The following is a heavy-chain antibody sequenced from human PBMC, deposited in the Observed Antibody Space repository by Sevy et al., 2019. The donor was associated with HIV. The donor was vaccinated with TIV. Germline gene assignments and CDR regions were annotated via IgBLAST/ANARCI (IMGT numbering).Heavy chain of an antibody. CDR2: IYHSGST. Sequence: SETLSLTCSVSGGSITSKNYFWAWIRQSPGKCLEWIGSIYHSGSTYHSPSLQSRVGISLDTSRRHFSLKLSSVTATDPAVYYCARHSFKHGYRPHYFDYWSQGTLVTVSS. J-gene: IGHJ4*02. CDR3: ARHSFKHGYRPHYFDY. D-gene: IGHD5-18*01. CDR1: GGSITSKNYF. V-gene: IGHV4-39*01.